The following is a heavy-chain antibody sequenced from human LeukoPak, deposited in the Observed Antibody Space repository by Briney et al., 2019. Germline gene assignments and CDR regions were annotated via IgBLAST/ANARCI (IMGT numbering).Heavy chain of an antibody. D-gene: IGHD3-9*01. CDR3: ATDQRYAFDY. J-gene: IGHJ4*02. CDR2: IYSGGSP. V-gene: IGHV3-53*01. CDR1: GFTVSSTY. Sequence: GGSLRLSCAASGFTVSSTYMSWVRQAPGKGLEWVSVIYSGGSPFYADSVKGRVTISRDDAKNTLYLHMNSLRDDDTAVYYCATDQRYAFDYWGQGILVTVSS.